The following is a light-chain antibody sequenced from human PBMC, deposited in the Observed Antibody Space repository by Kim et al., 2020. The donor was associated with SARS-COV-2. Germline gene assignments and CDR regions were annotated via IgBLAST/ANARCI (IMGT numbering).Light chain of an antibody. CDR2: DAS. Sequence: PGQRATLSSRASPSVSQYLAWYQQTPGQTPRLLIYDASNRATGIPARFSVSGSGTDFTLTISSLEPEDFAVYYCQQRRKLPSLTFGGGTKVDIK. J-gene: IGKJ4*01. CDR3: QQRRKLPSLT. V-gene: IGKV3-11*01. CDR1: PSVSQY.